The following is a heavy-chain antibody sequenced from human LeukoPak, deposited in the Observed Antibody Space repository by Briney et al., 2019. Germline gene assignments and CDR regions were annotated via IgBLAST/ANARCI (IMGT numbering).Heavy chain of an antibody. D-gene: IGHD3-16*01. CDR3: ARVGGYYYYYMDV. J-gene: IGHJ6*03. CDR1: GGSISSGSYY. CDR2: IYYSGST. V-gene: IGHV4-39*01. Sequence: SETLSLTCTVSGGSISSGSYYWGWIRQPPGKGLEWIGSIYYSGSTYYNPSLKSRVSISIDTSKNQFSLNLSSVTAADTAVYYCARVGGYYYYYMDVWGKGTTVTVSS.